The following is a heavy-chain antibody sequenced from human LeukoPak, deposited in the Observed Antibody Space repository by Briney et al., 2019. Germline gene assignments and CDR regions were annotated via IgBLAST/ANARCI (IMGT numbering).Heavy chain of an antibody. V-gene: IGHV4-4*02. Sequence: SETLSLTCAVSGGSISSNNWWIWVRQSPEKGLEWIGEIYHDGSTNYNPSLKSRVTISKDKSKNQLSLKLSSVTAADTAVYYCARGLKGRFDPWGQGTLVTVSS. J-gene: IGHJ5*02. CDR2: IYHDGST. CDR3: ARGLKGRFDP. CDR1: GGSISSNNW.